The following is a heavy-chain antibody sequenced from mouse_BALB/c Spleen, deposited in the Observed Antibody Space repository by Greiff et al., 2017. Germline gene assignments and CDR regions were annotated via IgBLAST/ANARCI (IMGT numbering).Heavy chain of an antibody. D-gene: IGHD1-2*01. V-gene: IGHV6-6*02. CDR1: GFTFSSYW. Sequence: EVMLVESGGGLVQPGGSMKLSCVASGFTFSSYWMSWVRQSPEKGLEWVAEIRLKSDNYATHYAESVKGKFTISRDDSKSRLYLQMNSLRAEDTGIYYCTATFAYWGQGTLVTVSA. CDR2: IRLKSDNYAT. J-gene: IGHJ3*01. CDR3: TATFAY.